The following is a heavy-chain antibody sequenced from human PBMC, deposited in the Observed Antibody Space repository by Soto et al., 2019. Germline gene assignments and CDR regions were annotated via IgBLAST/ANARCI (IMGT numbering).Heavy chain of an antibody. Sequence: SVKVSCKASEGTFSSYAISWVRQAPGQGLEWMGGIIPIFGTANYAQKFQGRVTITADESTSTAYMELSSLRSEDTAVYYCASKHLAYCGGDCPSIQYYGMDVWGQGTMVTVSS. J-gene: IGHJ6*02. D-gene: IGHD2-21*02. V-gene: IGHV1-69*13. CDR2: IIPIFGTA. CDR1: EGTFSSYA. CDR3: ASKHLAYCGGDCPSIQYYGMDV.